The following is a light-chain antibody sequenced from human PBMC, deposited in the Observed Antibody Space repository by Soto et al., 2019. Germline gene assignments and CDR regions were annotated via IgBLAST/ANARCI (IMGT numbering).Light chain of an antibody. V-gene: IGKV3-20*01. Sequence: EIVLTQSPGTLSLSPGERATLSCRPSQSVSSIYLDWFQQKPGQAPRLLIYAASSRATGIPDRFSGGASATDFTRTISRLEPEDFAVYYCRHYVNSQWTFGQGTKVEIK. J-gene: IGKJ1*01. CDR1: QSVSSIY. CDR3: RHYVNSQWT. CDR2: AAS.